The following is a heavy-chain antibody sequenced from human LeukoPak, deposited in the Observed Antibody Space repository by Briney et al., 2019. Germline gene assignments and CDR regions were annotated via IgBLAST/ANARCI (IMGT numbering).Heavy chain of an antibody. CDR2: IYTSGST. V-gene: IGHV4-4*07. D-gene: IGHD1-26*01. CDR1: GGSISSYY. Sequence: PSETLSLTCTVSGGSISSYYWSWIQQPAGKGLEWIGRIYTSGSTNYNASLQSRASMSVDTSKNQFSLKLSSVTAADTGVFYCARENSGSYREFDYWGQGTLVSVSS. J-gene: IGHJ4*02. CDR3: ARENSGSYREFDY.